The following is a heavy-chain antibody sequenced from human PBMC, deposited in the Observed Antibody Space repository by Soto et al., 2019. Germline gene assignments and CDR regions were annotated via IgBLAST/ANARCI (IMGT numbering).Heavy chain of an antibody. CDR1: GFTFSSFA. V-gene: IGHV3-23*01. D-gene: IGHD5-18*01. J-gene: IGHJ4*02. Sequence: GGSLRLSCVASGFTFSSFAMSWVRQAPGNGLEWVSLLSGSGDNTYYADSVKGRFTISRDNSKSTLYLQMNSLRAEDTAIYYCAKDIAPGQGYRIFDYWGQGTQVTVS. CDR3: AKDIAPGQGYRIFDY. CDR2: LSGSGDNT.